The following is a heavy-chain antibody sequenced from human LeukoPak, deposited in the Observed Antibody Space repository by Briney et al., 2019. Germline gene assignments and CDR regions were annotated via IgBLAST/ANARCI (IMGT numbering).Heavy chain of an antibody. CDR2: INSDGRIT. D-gene: IGHD2-2*01. CDR1: GFTFSSYW. V-gene: IGHV3-74*01. CDR3: ARVGVPQYAFDI. J-gene: IGHJ3*02. Sequence: GGSLRLSCVASGFTFSSYWMHWVRQVPGKGPVWVSRINSDGRITSYADSVKGRFTISRDNAKNTLYLQMNSLRADDTAVYSCARVGVPQYAFDIWGQGTWVTVS.